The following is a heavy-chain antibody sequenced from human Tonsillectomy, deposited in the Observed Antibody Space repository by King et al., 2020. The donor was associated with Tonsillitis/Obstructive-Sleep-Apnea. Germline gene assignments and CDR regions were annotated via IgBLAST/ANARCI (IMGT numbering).Heavy chain of an antibody. CDR2: IYYSGST. Sequence: QLQESGPGLVKPSETLSLTCTVSGGSISSYYWSWIRQPPGKGLEWIGYIYYSGSTNYNPSLKSRVTISVDTSKNQFSLKLSSVTAADTAVYYCARSPPVLRFLEWDPWGQGTLVTVSS. CDR3: ARSPPVLRFLEWDP. J-gene: IGHJ5*02. D-gene: IGHD3-3*01. CDR1: GGSISSYY. V-gene: IGHV4-59*01.